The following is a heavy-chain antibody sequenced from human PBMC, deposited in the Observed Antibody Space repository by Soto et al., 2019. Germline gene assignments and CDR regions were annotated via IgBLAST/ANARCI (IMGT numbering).Heavy chain of an antibody. CDR2: IYPGDSDT. D-gene: IGHD6-19*01. J-gene: IGHJ2*01. V-gene: IGHV5-51*01. CDR3: ARRLNLGIAVADNTWYFDL. CDR1: GYSFTSYW. Sequence: GESLKISCKGSGYSFTSYWIGWVRQMPGKGLEWMGIIYPGDSDTRYSPSFQGQVTISADKSISTAYLQWSSLKASDTAMYYCARRLNLGIAVADNTWYFDLWGRGTLVTVSS.